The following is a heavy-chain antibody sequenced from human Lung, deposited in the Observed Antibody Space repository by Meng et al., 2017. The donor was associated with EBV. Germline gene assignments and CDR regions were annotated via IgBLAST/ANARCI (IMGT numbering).Heavy chain of an antibody. Sequence: QVQPVQAGAEETKAGASVKVSCKASGYTFTSYDRNWVRQGTGQGLEWMGWMNPNRGTTGYAQKFQGRVTMTRNTSKSTAYMDLSSLRSEDTAVYYCATGVADFEYWGQGTLVTVSS. V-gene: IGHV1-8*01. D-gene: IGHD6-19*01. CDR3: ATGVADFEY. J-gene: IGHJ4*02. CDR2: MNPNRGTT. CDR1: GYTFTSYD.